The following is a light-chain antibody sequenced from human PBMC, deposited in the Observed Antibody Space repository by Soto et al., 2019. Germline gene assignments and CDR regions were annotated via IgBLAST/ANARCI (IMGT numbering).Light chain of an antibody. CDR1: ESISSW. J-gene: IGKJ4*01. V-gene: IGKV1-5*03. Sequence: DIQMTHSPPTLSASAGDRVTITCRASESISSWLAWYQQKPGKAPKLLMYKASSLESGVPSRFSGSGSGTEFTLTISSLQPDDFATYYCQQYNSYSALTFGGGTKVDI. CDR3: QQYNSYSALT. CDR2: KAS.